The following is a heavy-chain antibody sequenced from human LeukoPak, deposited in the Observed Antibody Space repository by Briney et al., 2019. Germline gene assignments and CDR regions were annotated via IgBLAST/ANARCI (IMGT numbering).Heavy chain of an antibody. Sequence: GASVKVSCKASGYTFTGYYMHWVRQAPGQGLEWMGWINPNSGGTNYAQKFQGRVTMTRDTSISTAYMELSRLRSDDTAVYCCARYPSSGWYNFDYWGQGTLVTVSS. D-gene: IGHD6-19*01. CDR2: INPNSGGT. CDR3: ARYPSSGWYNFDY. J-gene: IGHJ4*02. CDR1: GYTFTGYY. V-gene: IGHV1-2*02.